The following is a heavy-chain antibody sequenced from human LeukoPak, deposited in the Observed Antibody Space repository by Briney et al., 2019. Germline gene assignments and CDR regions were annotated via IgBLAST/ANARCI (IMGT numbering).Heavy chain of an antibody. CDR2: MNPNSGNT. D-gene: IGHD6-19*01. J-gene: IGHJ5*02. CDR1: GYTFTSYD. V-gene: IGHV1-8*01. CDR3: ARGVPVAGTRWFDP. Sequence: ASVNVSCKASGYTFTSYDINWVRQATGQGLEWMGWMNPNSGNTGYAQRFQGRVTITRNTSISTAYMELSSLRSEDTAVYYCARGVPVAGTRWFDPWGQGTLVTVSS.